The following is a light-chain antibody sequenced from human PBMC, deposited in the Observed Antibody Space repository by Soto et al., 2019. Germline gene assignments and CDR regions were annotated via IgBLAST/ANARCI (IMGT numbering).Light chain of an antibody. Sequence: QSVLTQPASVSGSPGKSITISCTGTSSDVGGYNYVSWYQQHPGKAPKLMIYDVSNRPSGVSNRFSGSKSGNTASLTISGLQAEDEADYYCSSYTSSSTPVVFGGGIKLTVL. J-gene: IGLJ2*01. CDR3: SSYTSSSTPVV. V-gene: IGLV2-14*01. CDR1: SSDVGGYNY. CDR2: DVS.